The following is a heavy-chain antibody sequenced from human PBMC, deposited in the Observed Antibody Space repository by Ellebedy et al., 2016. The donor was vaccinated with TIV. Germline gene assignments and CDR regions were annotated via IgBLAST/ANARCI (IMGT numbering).Heavy chain of an antibody. Sequence: PGGSLRLSCVASGFTFSSYAMHWVRQAPGKGLEWVSAISTTGNTHYAESVRGRFTISRDNSKNTLYMQMNSLRVEDTATYYCATQMWDSNYWGQGTVVTVSS. J-gene: IGHJ4*02. CDR2: ISTTGNT. V-gene: IGHV3-23*01. CDR3: ATQMWDSNY. CDR1: GFTFSSYA. D-gene: IGHD1-26*01.